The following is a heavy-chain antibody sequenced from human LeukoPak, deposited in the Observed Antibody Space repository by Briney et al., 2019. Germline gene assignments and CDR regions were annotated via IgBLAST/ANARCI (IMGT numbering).Heavy chain of an antibody. V-gene: IGHV3-23*01. CDR1: GFTFSSYA. D-gene: IGHD6-19*01. CDR3: AKDHLPGIVVADRDY. Sequence: GGSLRLSCAASGFTFSSYAMSWVRQAPGKGLEWVSAISGSGGSTYYADPVKGRFTISRDNSKNTLYLQMNSLRDEDTAVYYCAKDHLPGIVVADRDYWGQGTLVTVSS. J-gene: IGHJ4*02. CDR2: ISGSGGST.